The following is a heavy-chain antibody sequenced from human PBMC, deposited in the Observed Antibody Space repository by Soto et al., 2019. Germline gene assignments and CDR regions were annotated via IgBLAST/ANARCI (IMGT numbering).Heavy chain of an antibody. J-gene: IGHJ4*02. D-gene: IGHD1-26*01. Sequence: SSGSYSWSWVRQATGKGLEWVGFIRSKAYGGTTEYAASVKGRFTIARDDSKSIAYLQMNSLKTEDTAVYYCTRDGPATFDYWGQGTLVTVSS. V-gene: IGHV3-49*04. CDR3: TRDGPATFDY. CDR2: IRSKAYGGTT. CDR1: SSGSYS.